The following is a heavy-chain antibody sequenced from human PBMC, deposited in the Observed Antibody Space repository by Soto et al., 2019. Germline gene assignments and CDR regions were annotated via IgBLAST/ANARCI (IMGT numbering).Heavy chain of an antibody. CDR3: AFRLRFLEWLSFDY. V-gene: IGHV1-8*01. Sequence: GASVKVSCKASGYTFTSYDINWVRQATGQGLEWMGWMNPNSGNTGYAQKFQGRVTMTRNTSISTAYMELSSLRSEDTAVYYCAFRLRFLEWLSFDYWGQGTLVTVSS. D-gene: IGHD3-3*01. J-gene: IGHJ4*02. CDR2: MNPNSGNT. CDR1: GYTFTSYD.